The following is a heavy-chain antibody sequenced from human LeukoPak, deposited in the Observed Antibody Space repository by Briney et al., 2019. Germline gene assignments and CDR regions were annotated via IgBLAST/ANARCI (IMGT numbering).Heavy chain of an antibody. J-gene: IGHJ4*02. CDR2: TSGSGGST. D-gene: IGHD3-3*01. CDR1: GFTFSSYA. CDR3: AKTPDYDFWSGNFDY. Sequence: GGSLRLSCAASGFTFSSYAISWVRQAPGKGLEWVSATSGSGGSTYYADSVKGRFTISRDNSKNTLYLQMNSLRAEDTAVYYCAKTPDYDFWSGNFDYWGQGTPVTVSS. V-gene: IGHV3-23*01.